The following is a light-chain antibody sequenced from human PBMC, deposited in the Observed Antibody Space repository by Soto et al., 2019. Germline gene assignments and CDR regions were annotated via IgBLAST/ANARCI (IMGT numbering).Light chain of an antibody. V-gene: IGLV2-11*02. CDR2: EVS. CDR1: SSDVGEENY. Sequence: QSVLTQPPSASGSPGQSVTITCSGTSSDVGEENYVSWYQQHPGKVPKLILYEVSKRPSGVPDRFSGSKSGNTASLTISGLQAEDEADYYCCSYGGSYTYVFGTGTKLTVL. CDR3: CSYGGSYTYV. J-gene: IGLJ1*01.